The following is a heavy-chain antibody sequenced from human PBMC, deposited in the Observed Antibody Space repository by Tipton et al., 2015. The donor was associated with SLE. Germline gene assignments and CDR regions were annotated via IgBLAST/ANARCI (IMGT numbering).Heavy chain of an antibody. D-gene: IGHD6-13*01. CDR1: GGSISSSSYY. CDR2: IYYSGST. CDR3: ARHSSSWYKDWFDP. V-gene: IGHV4-39*01. J-gene: IGHJ5*02. Sequence: TLSLTCTLSGGSISSSSYYWGWIRQPPGKGLEWIGSIYYSGSTYYNPSLKSRVTISVDTSKNQFSLKLISMTAADTAVYYCARHSSSWYKDWFDPWGQGTLVTVSS.